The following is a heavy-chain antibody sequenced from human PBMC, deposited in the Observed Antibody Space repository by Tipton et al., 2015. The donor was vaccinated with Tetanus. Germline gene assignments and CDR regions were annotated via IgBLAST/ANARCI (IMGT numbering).Heavy chain of an antibody. D-gene: IGHD3-22*01. Sequence: QLVQSGAEVKKPGASAKVSCKASGYTFTGYYIYWVRQAPGQGLEWMGWIDPNSGGTVYAQKFQGRVTMTRDTSISTAYMELRSLRSDDTAVYYCARDRGDYIYYGMDAWGPGTTVTVS. CDR2: IDPNSGGT. J-gene: IGHJ6*02. CDR3: ARDRGDYIYYGMDA. CDR1: GYTFTGYY. V-gene: IGHV1-2*02.